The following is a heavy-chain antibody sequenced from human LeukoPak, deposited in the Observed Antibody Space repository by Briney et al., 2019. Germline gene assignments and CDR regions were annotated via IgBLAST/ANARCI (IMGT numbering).Heavy chain of an antibody. Sequence: GGSLRLSCAASGFTFSSYEMNWVRQAPGKGLEWVSYISSSGSTTYYADSVKGRFTISRDNSKNTLYLQMNSLRAEGTAVYYCAKDRYYYGTWGQGTLVTVSS. J-gene: IGHJ5*02. D-gene: IGHD3-10*01. V-gene: IGHV3-48*03. CDR1: GFTFSSYE. CDR3: AKDRYYYGT. CDR2: ISSSGSTT.